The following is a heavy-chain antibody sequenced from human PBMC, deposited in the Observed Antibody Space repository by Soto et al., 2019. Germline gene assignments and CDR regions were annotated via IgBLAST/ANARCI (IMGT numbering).Heavy chain of an antibody. V-gene: IGHV1-69*08. CDR2: IIPILGIA. CDR3: ARDRGEYRGYDSAFDI. Sequence: QVQLVQSGAEVKKPGSSVKVSCKASGGTFSSYTISWVRQAPGQGLEWMGRIIPILGIANYAQKFQGRVTITADKSTSTAYMELSSLRSEDTAVYYCARDRGEYRGYDSAFDIWGQGTMVTVSS. J-gene: IGHJ3*02. CDR1: GGTFSSYT. D-gene: IGHD5-12*01.